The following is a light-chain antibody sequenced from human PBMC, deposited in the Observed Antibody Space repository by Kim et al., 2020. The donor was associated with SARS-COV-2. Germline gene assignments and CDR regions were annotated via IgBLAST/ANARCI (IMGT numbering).Light chain of an antibody. CDR3: SSYTSSSTWV. J-gene: IGLJ3*02. Sequence: GQSITISCTGPDSDVSDYNYVSWYQQHPGKAPKLMIYDVSQRPSGVANRFSGSKSGNTASLAISGLQAEDEAAYYCSSYTSSSTWVFGGGTKVTVL. CDR1: DSDVSDYNY. V-gene: IGLV2-14*03. CDR2: DVS.